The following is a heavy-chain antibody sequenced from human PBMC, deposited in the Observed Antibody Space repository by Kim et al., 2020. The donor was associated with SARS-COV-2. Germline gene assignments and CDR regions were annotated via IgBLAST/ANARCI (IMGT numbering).Heavy chain of an antibody. CDR1: GFTFSSYG. CDR2: ISYDGSNK. V-gene: IGHV3-30*18. CDR3: AKDRGRELRDDAFDI. Sequence: GGSLRLSCAASGFTFSSYGMHWVRQAPGKGLEWVAVISYDGSNKYYADSVKGRFTISRDNSKNTLYLQMNSLRAEDTAVYYCAKDRGRELRDDAFDIWGQGTMVTVSS. J-gene: IGHJ3*02. D-gene: IGHD1-7*01.